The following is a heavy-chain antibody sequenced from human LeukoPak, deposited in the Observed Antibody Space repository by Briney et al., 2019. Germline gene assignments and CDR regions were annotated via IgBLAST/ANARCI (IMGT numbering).Heavy chain of an antibody. CDR3: ERADENYGGRFDS. CDR1: GFTLSSHS. D-gene: IGHD3-16*01. V-gene: IGHV3-21*01. CDR2: ISSSSSYI. J-gene: IGHJ4*02. Sequence: LGGSLRLSCAASGFTLSSHSMNWVRQAPGKGLEWGSSISSSSSYIYYADSVKGGFTISRDNAKNSLYLQMNSLRAEDTAVYYCERADENYGGRFDSWGQGTLVTVSS.